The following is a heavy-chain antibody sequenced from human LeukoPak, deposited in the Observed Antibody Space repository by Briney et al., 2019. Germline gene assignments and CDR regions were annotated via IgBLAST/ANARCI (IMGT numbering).Heavy chain of an antibody. V-gene: IGHV3-23*01. J-gene: IGHJ4*02. D-gene: IGHD6-19*01. CDR1: GFTFSSYA. CDR2: ITGSGAFT. Sequence: GGTLRLSCGASGFTFSSYAMSWVRQAPGKGLEWVSAITGSGAFTDYADSVKGRFTISRDNSKNTLYLQMNSLSAEDTAVYYCAKRSAESSGYFDYWGQGTLVTVSS. CDR3: AKRSAESSGYFDY.